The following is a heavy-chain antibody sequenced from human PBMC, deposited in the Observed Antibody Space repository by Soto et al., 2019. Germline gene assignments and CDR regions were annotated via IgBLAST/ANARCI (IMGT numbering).Heavy chain of an antibody. J-gene: IGHJ6*02. CDR1: GFTFSSFA. D-gene: IGHD6-6*01. Sequence: GGSLRLSCAASGFTFSSFAMSWVRQAPGKGLEWVSAISGSGGSTYYADSVKGRFTISRDNSKNTLYLQMNSLRAEDTAVYYCAKKEQLVHYGMDVWGQGTTVTVSS. CDR3: AKKEQLVHYGMDV. CDR2: ISGSGGST. V-gene: IGHV3-23*01.